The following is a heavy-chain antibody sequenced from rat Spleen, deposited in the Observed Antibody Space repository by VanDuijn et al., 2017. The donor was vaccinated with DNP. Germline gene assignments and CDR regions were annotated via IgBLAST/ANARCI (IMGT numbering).Heavy chain of an antibody. V-gene: IGHV5S23*01. J-gene: IGHJ3*01. CDR3: ATHPLTTVAPNWFAS. CDR2: ISGVGGNT. D-gene: IGHD1-1*01. CDR1: EFTFSNSD. Sequence: EVQLVETGGGLVQPGRSLKLSCEASEFTFSNSDVAWVRQAPTKGLEWVAAISGVGGNTYYRDSVKGRFTISRDNARSILYLQMDSLGSEDTATYYCATHPLTTVAPNWFASWGRGTLVTVSS.